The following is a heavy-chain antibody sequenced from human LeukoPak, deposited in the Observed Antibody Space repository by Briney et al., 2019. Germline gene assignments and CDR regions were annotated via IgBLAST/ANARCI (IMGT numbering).Heavy chain of an antibody. D-gene: IGHD3-10*01. J-gene: IGHJ4*02. CDR2: ICYSGTT. Sequence: AETLSLTCTASGVSFSDYYWSWVRQPPGKGLEWVSYICYSGTTYYTHSLKSRFTISVDTSKNQFSLRLSSVTAADPAVYYCARGPRVAGDTWFATGGQETLATVS. CDR1: GVSFSDYY. CDR3: ARGPRVAGDTWFAT. V-gene: IGHV4-59*01.